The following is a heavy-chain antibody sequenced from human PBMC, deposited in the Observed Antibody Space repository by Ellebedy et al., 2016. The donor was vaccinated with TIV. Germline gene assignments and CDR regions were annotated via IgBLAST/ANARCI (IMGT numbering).Heavy chain of an antibody. CDR1: GYMFSTYW. Sequence: GESLKISCEGSGYMFSTYWIAWVRQMPGKGLEWMGIIYPGDSDTTYSPSFRGQVTISVDKSINTVYLQWNSLKASDTAMYYLARRMGRGVKGKFPLDVWGQGTTVIVSS. CDR3: ARRMGRGVKGKFPLDV. V-gene: IGHV5-51*01. CDR2: IYPGDSDT. J-gene: IGHJ6*02. D-gene: IGHD3-10*01.